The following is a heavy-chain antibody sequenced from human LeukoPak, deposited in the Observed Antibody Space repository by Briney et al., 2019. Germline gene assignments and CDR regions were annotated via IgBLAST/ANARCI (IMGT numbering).Heavy chain of an antibody. CDR1: VGTFSSYA. J-gene: IGHJ2*01. Sequence: EASVRSLGKASVGTFSSYAISWVRQAPGQGLEWMGRIIPILGIPNYAQKFQGRVTITADKSTTTAYMELSSLRPEDTAVYYCATEAIVVVTARDYWYFDLWGRASLVSVSS. CDR2: IIPILGIP. D-gene: IGHD2-21*02. V-gene: IGHV1-69*04. CDR3: ATEAIVVVTARDYWYFDL.